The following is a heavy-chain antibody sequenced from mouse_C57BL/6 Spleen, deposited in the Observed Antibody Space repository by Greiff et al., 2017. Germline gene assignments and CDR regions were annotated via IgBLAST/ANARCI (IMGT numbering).Heavy chain of an antibody. V-gene: IGHV14-2*01. CDR3: ANMVTTGYYYAMDY. D-gene: IGHD2-2*01. CDR1: GFNIKDYY. J-gene: IGHJ4*01. Sequence: EVQLQQSGAELVKPGASVKLSCTASGFNIKDYYMHWVKQRTEQGLEWIGRIDPEDGETKYAPKFKGKATITADTSSNTAYLQLSSLTSEDTAVYYCANMVTTGYYYAMDYWGQGTSVTVSS. CDR2: IDPEDGET.